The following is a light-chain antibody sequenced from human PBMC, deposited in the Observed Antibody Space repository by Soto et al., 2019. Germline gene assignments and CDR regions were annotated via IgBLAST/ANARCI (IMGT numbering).Light chain of an antibody. J-gene: IGKJ3*01. CDR2: AAS. Sequence: DIQMTQSPSSLSASVGDRVTITCRASQTISTYLNWYQQKPGKAPKLLIYAASTFQGGGPSRFSGSGSGTDFTLTISSLQPDDFATYYCQQSYSSIFTFGPGTKVDIK. CDR1: QTISTY. V-gene: IGKV1-39*01. CDR3: QQSYSSIFT.